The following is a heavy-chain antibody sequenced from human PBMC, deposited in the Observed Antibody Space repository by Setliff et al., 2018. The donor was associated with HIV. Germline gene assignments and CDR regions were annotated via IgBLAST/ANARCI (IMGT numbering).Heavy chain of an antibody. CDR2: MYDSETT. CDR1: GYSVSSGYY. D-gene: IGHD3-16*01. V-gene: IGHV4-38-2*02. J-gene: IGHJ4*02. CDR3: ARHQKVSFMSDH. Sequence: LSLTCIVSGYSVSSGYYWGWIRQPPGKGLQWIGAMYDSETTYYNPSLKSRVTMSVDASRNRFSLKLGSVTAADTAIYYCARHQKVSFMSDHWGQGMLVTVSS.